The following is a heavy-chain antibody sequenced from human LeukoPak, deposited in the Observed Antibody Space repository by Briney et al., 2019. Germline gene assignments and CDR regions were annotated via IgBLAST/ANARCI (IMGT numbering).Heavy chain of an antibody. CDR2: ISGSAGST. V-gene: IGHV3-23*01. D-gene: IGHD2-8*01. CDR1: GFTFSSYV. CDR3: AKHRGIIIMDPGFDY. Sequence: GGSLGLSCAASGFTFSSYVMSWVRQAPGKGLEWVSGISGSAGSTYYADSVKGRFTISRDNSKNTLFLQMDSLRAEDTAVYYCAKHRGIIIMDPGFDYWGQGTLVTVSS. J-gene: IGHJ4*02.